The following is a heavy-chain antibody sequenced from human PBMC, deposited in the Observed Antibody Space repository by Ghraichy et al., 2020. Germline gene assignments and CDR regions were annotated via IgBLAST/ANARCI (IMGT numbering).Heavy chain of an antibody. Sequence: ASVKVSCKASGYTFTSYGISWVRQTPGQGLEWMGWISAYNGNTNYAQKLQGRVTMTTDTSTSTAYMELRSLRSADTAVYYCATQVWNSFYYGMDVWGQGTTVTVSS. CDR1: GYTFTSYG. CDR3: ATQVWNSFYYGMDV. V-gene: IGHV1-18*01. D-gene: IGHD1/OR15-1a*01. CDR2: ISAYNGNT. J-gene: IGHJ6*02.